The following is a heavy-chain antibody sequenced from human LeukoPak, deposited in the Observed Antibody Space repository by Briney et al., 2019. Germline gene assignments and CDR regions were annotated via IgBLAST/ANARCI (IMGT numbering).Heavy chain of an antibody. D-gene: IGHD2-15*01. CDR2: FNPSGNST. CDR1: GYTFTSYY. V-gene: IGHV1-46*01. CDR3: ATSAFDY. Sequence: ASVKDSCKASGYTFTSYYMHWVRQAPGQGLEWMGTFNPSGNSTSYAQKFQGRVTLTRDTSTSTVYMELSSLRSEDTAVYYCATSAFDYWGQGTLVTVPS. J-gene: IGHJ4*02.